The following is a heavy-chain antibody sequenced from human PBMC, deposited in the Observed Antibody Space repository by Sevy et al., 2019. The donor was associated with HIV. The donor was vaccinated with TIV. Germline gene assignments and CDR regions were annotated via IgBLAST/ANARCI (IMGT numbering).Heavy chain of an antibody. CDR3: AKAGNFDWLLPLLFYFDY. D-gene: IGHD3-9*01. CDR1: GFTFSSYA. CDR2: ISGSGGST. V-gene: IGHV3-23*01. J-gene: IGHJ4*02. Sequence: GGSLRLSCAASGFTFSSYAMSWVRQAPGKGLEWVSAISGSGGSTYYADSVKGRFTISRDNSKNTLYLQMNSLRAVDTAVYYCAKAGNFDWLLPLLFYFDYWGQGTLVTVSS.